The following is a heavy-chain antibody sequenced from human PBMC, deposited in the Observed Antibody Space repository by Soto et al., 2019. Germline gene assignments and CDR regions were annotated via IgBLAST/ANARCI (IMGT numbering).Heavy chain of an antibody. V-gene: IGHV3-48*01. CDR3: ARENCSGGSCYTAAEYFQH. CDR1: GFTFSSYS. CDR2: ISSSSSTV. Sequence: EVQLVESGGGLVQPGGSPRLSCAASGFTFSSYSMNWVRQAPGKGLEWVSYISSSSSTVYYADSVKGRFTISRDNAKNSLYLQMNSLRAEDTAVYYCARENCSGGSCYTAAEYFQHWGQGTLVTVSS. D-gene: IGHD2-15*01. J-gene: IGHJ1*01.